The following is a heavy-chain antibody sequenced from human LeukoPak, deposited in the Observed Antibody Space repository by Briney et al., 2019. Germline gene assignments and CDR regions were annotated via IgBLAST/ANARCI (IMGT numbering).Heavy chain of an antibody. CDR3: ARRGLRYFDWFN. Sequence: SETVSLTCAVCGGSFSGYYWSWLGQPPGKGGEGISEINHSASTNYHPSLNRLVTISVDTSKYQFSLKLSSVTAADTAVYYCARRGLRYFDWFNWGQGTLVTVSS. V-gene: IGHV4-34*01. J-gene: IGHJ4*02. D-gene: IGHD3-9*01. CDR1: GGSFSGYY. CDR2: INHSAST.